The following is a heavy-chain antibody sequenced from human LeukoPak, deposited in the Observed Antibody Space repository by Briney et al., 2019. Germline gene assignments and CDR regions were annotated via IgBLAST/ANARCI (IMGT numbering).Heavy chain of an antibody. V-gene: IGHV4-59*01. CDR1: GGSISSYY. CDR3: ARLYYYYYYMDV. J-gene: IGHJ6*03. CDR2: IYYSGST. Sequence: TSETLSLTCTVSGGSISSYYWSWIRQPPGKGLEWIGYIYYSGSTNYNPSLKSRVTISVDTSKNQFSLKLSSVTAADTAVYYCARLYYYYYYMDVWGKGTTVTISS.